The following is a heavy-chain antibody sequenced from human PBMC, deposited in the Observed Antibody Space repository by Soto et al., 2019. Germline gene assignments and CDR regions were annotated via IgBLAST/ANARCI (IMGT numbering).Heavy chain of an antibody. CDR1: GFTFSDYY. J-gene: IGHJ3*02. CDR2: ISSSSSYT. V-gene: IGHV3-11*06. CDR3: ARGVVVEAFDI. Sequence: VGSLRLSCAASGFTFSDYYMSWIRRAPGKGLEWVSYISSSSSYTNYADSVKGRFTISRDNAKNSLYLQMNSLRAEDTAVYYCARGVVVEAFDIWGQGTMVTVSS. D-gene: IGHD2-15*01.